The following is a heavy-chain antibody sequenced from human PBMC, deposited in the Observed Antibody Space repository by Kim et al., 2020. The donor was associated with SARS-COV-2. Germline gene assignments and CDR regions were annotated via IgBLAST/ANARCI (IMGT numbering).Heavy chain of an antibody. CDR2: IYTSGST. D-gene: IGHD3-9*01. V-gene: IGHV4-61*02. CDR3: ASSHFGDILPGYYDY. J-gene: IGHJ4*02. Sequence: SETLSLTCTVSGGSISSGSYYWSWIRQPAGKGLEWIGRIYTSGSTNYNPSLKSRVTISVDTSKNQFSLKLSSVTAADTAVYYCASSHFGDILPGYYDYWGQGTLLTVSS. CDR1: GGSISSGSYY.